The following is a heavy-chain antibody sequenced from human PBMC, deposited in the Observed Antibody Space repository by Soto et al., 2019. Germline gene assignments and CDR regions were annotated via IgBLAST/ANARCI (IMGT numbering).Heavy chain of an antibody. Sequence: RASVKVSCKTSGYSFTNFDINWVRQAPGRGLVWMGWMNPSSGETGSAQNFQGRVTMTRDISTRTFFMQLTSLRSEDTATYYCARLAEYCNGIKCYSNFDFWGRGTQVTVSS. CDR1: GYSFTNFD. CDR2: MNPSSGET. V-gene: IGHV1-8*01. J-gene: IGHJ4*01. D-gene: IGHD2-15*01. CDR3: ARLAEYCNGIKCYSNFDF.